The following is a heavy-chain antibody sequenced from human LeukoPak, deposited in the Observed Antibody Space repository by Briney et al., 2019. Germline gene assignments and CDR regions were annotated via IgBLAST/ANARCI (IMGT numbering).Heavy chain of an antibody. CDR2: ISAHTGKT. V-gene: IGHV1-18*01. Sequence: ASVKVSCKASGYTFTSYGISWVRQAPGQGLEWMGWISAHTGKTNYAQKVQGRVTMTRDTSTSTVYMELRSLRSDDTAVYYCARESDSVIGDYWGQGSLVTVSS. CDR3: ARESDSVIGDY. J-gene: IGHJ4*02. D-gene: IGHD2-21*01. CDR1: GYTFTSYG.